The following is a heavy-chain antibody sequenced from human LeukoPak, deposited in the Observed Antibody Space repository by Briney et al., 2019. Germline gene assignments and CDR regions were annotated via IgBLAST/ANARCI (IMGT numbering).Heavy chain of an antibody. V-gene: IGHV3-21*01. CDR3: ARLSTVDAFDI. D-gene: IGHD4-17*01. CDR2: ISSSSSYI. CDR1: GFTFSSYS. J-gene: IGHJ3*02. Sequence: GGSLRLSCAASGFTFSSYSMNWVRQAPGKGLEWVSSISSSSSYIYYADSVNGRFTISRDNAKNSLYLQMNSLRAEDTAVYYCARLSTVDAFDIWGQGTMVTVSS.